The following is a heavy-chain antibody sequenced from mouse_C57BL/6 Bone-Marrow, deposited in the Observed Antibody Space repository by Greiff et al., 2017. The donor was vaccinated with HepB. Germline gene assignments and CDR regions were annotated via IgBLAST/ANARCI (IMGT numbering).Heavy chain of an antibody. CDR3: ARHPYYYGSSNWYFDV. CDR1: GFTFSSYT. D-gene: IGHD1-1*01. CDR2: ISGGGGNT. J-gene: IGHJ1*03. Sequence: EVMLVESGGGLVKPGGSLKLSCAASGFTFSSYTMSWVRQTPEKRLEWVATISGGGGNTYYPDSVKGRFTISRDNARNTLYLQMSSLRSEDTALYYCARHPYYYGSSNWYFDVWGTGTTVTVSS. V-gene: IGHV5-9*01.